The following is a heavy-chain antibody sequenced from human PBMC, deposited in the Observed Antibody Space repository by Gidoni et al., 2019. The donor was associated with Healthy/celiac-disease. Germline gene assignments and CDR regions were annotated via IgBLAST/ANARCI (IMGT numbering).Heavy chain of an antibody. Sequence: EEQLVESGGGLVQPAGALRPSCAASGFTFSSSWTSWVRQAQGKGQGCVANIKQDGSEKYYVDSVKGRFTISRDNTKDSLYLQMNSLQAEDTAVYYCARTEYSSSWYGLWVSNYYYYYMDVWGKGTTVTVSS. CDR2: IKQDGSEK. CDR3: ARTEYSSSWYGLWVSNYYYYYMDV. D-gene: IGHD6-13*01. V-gene: IGHV3-7*03. CDR1: GFTFSSSW. J-gene: IGHJ6*03.